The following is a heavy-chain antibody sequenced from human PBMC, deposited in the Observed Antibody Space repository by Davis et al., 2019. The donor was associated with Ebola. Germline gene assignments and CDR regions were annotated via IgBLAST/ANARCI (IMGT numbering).Heavy chain of an antibody. CDR3: ARGRSWALLRVPLDF. J-gene: IGHJ4*02. D-gene: IGHD1-26*01. CDR1: GFTFSSYG. V-gene: IGHV3-30*19. CDR2: ISSDDVFK. Sequence: GESLKISCAASGFTFSSYGMHWVRQAPGKGLEWVAVISSDDVFKHYADSVKGRFAISRDNSRNTLTLEMNSLRDDDTAVYYCARGRSWALLRVPLDFWGPGTLVTVSS.